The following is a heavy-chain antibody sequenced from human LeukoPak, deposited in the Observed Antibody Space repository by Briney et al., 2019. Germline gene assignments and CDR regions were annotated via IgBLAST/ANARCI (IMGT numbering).Heavy chain of an antibody. V-gene: IGHV4-4*02. Sequence: SETLSLTCAVSGGSISSSNWWSWVRQPPGKGLEWIGEIYHSGSTNYNPSLKSRVTISIDKSTNQFSLKLNSVTAADTAVYFCASVGTSAYYVNYHFDYWGQGTLVTVSS. CDR2: IYHSGST. J-gene: IGHJ4*02. CDR3: ASVGTSAYYVNYHFDY. D-gene: IGHD3-22*01. CDR1: GGSISSSNW.